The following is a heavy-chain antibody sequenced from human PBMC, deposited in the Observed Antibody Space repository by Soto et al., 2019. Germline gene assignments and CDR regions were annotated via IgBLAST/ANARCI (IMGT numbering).Heavy chain of an antibody. J-gene: IGHJ5*02. Sequence: ASVKVSCKASGYTFTGYYMHWVRQAPGQGLEWMGWINPNSGGTNYAQKFQGWVTMTRDTSISTAYMELSRLRSDDTAVYYCARGPRITMVRGVSRLFDPWGQGTLVTVSS. CDR2: INPNSGGT. V-gene: IGHV1-2*04. D-gene: IGHD3-10*01. CDR3: ARGPRITMVRGVSRLFDP. CDR1: GYTFTGYY.